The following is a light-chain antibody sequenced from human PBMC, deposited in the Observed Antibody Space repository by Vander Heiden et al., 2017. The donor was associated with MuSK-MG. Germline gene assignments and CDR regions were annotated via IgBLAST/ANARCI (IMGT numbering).Light chain of an antibody. Sequence: EIVLTQSPDLQSVTPKEKVTITCRASQSIGSALHWYQQKPDQSPKLLIKYASQSCSGVPSRFSGSGSGTDFTLTINSLEAEDAATYYCQQSSNLPWTFDQGTKVEIK. CDR1: QSIGSA. CDR2: YAS. V-gene: IGKV6-21*01. CDR3: QQSSNLPWT. J-gene: IGKJ1*01.